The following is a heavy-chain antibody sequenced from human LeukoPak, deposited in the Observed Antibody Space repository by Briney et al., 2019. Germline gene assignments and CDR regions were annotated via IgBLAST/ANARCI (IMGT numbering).Heavy chain of an antibody. Sequence: SSETLSLTCTVSGGSISSNNYFWVWIRQPPGKGLEWIVSIYYSGSTYYNPSLRSRVTISVDTSQNQFSLKMTSVTAADTAVYYCARGEKGSSVRKDAFDIWGQGTMVTVSS. D-gene: IGHD6-6*01. CDR2: IYYSGST. CDR3: ARGEKGSSVRKDAFDI. J-gene: IGHJ3*02. CDR1: GGSISSNNYF. V-gene: IGHV4-39*01.